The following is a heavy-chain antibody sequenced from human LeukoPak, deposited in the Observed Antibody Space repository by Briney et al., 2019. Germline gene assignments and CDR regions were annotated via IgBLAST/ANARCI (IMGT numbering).Heavy chain of an antibody. Sequence: ASVKVSCKASGYTFTGYYMHWVRQAPGQGLEWMGWINPNSGGTNYAQKFQGRVTMTRDTSISTAYMELSRLRSDDTAVYYCAREFGTPWFGGLEHFYYFDYWGQGTLVTVSS. CDR2: INPNSGGT. J-gene: IGHJ4*02. CDR3: AREFGTPWFGGLEHFYYFDY. D-gene: IGHD3-10*01. CDR1: GYTFTGYY. V-gene: IGHV1-2*02.